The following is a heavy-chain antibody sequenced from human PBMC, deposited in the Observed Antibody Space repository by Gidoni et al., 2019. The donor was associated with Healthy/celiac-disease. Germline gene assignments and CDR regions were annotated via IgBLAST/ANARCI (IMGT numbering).Heavy chain of an antibody. Sequence: VQRVQSWAEEQKLGCSVKVCCKGSVRSFSSYAMSWVRQAPGQGLEWMGGIIPIFGTANYAQKFQGRVTITADESTSTAYMELSSLRSEDTAVYYCARGPYYYDSKTLGYWGQGTLVTVSS. CDR2: IIPIFGTA. CDR3: ARGPYYYDSKTLGY. CDR1: VRSFSSYA. V-gene: IGHV1-69*01. D-gene: IGHD3-22*01. J-gene: IGHJ4*02.